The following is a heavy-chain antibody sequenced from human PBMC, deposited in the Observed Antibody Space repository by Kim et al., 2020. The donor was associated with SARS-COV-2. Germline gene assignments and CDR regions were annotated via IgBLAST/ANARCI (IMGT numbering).Heavy chain of an antibody. CDR2: IYYSGST. CDR1: GGSISSYY. V-gene: IGHV4-59*01. CDR3: ARGRAGQGSFDP. D-gene: IGHD6-19*01. J-gene: IGHJ5*02. Sequence: SETLSLTCTVSGGSISSYYWSWIRQPPGKGLEWIGYIYYSGSTNYNPSLKSRVTISVDTPKNQFSLKLSSVTAADTAVYYCARGRAGQGSFDPWGQGTLVTVSS.